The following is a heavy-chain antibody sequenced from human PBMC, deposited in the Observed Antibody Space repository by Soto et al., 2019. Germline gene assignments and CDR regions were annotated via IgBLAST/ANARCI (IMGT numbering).Heavy chain of an antibody. CDR3: LDP. V-gene: IGHV4-30-2*01. CDR2: TYYTGGA. CDR1: GDAIISGGSS. J-gene: IGHJ5*02. D-gene: IGHD3-10*01. Sequence: LSETLSLTCTVYGDAIISGGSSWNWIRQPPGKGLEWIGYTYYTGGATYNPSLKSRVTISVDTSKNQFSLKMTSNCARDQRDGYCLDPWRQGTLVTVSS.